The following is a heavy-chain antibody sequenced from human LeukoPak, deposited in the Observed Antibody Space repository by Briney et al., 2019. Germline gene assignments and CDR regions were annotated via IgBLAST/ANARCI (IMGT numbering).Heavy chain of an antibody. D-gene: IGHD2-2*01. Sequence: XXVXQXXXXXXXWXGRINPNSGGTNYAQTFQGRVTMTRDTSISTAYMELSRLRSDDTAVYYCASSLVVVPAAIDYWGQGTLVTASS. CDR2: INPNSGGT. V-gene: IGHV1-2*06. J-gene: IGHJ4*02. CDR3: ASSLVVVPAAIDY.